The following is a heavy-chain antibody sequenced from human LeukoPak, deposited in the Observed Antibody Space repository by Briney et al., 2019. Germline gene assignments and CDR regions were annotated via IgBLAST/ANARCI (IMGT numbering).Heavy chain of an antibody. CDR1: GGSISNYF. Sequence: SETLSLTCTVSGGSISNYFWNWVRRPPGEGLEWIGYIYSSGNTYYSPSLESRLTISLDTSKNQFSLQLSSVTAADTAVYYCARSDYGGNSAAFGVWGQGTMVTVSS. J-gene: IGHJ3*01. CDR2: IYSSGNT. V-gene: IGHV4-59*01. CDR3: ARSDYGGNSAAFGV. D-gene: IGHD4-23*01.